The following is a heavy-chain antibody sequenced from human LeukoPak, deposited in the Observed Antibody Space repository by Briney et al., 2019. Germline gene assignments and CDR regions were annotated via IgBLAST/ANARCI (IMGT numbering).Heavy chain of an antibody. CDR2: ISSSGGTM. Sequence: GGSLRLSCAASGFTFSSYEVNWVRQAPGKGLEWVAYISSSGGTMYYADSVKGRFTISRDNAKNSLYLQMNSLRAEDTAVNYCARELGARDYFDYWGQGTLVTVSS. CDR3: ARELGARDYFDY. CDR1: GFTFSSYE. V-gene: IGHV3-48*03. D-gene: IGHD1-26*01. J-gene: IGHJ4*02.